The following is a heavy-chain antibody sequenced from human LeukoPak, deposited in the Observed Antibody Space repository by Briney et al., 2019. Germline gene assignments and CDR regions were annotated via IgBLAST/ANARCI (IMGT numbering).Heavy chain of an antibody. CDR3: ARDRRIQLWPYYYYYYMDV. CDR1: GYTFTGYY. J-gene: IGHJ6*03. Sequence: GASVKVSCKASGYTFTGYYMHWVRQAPGQGLEWMGWINPNSGGTNYAQKFQGRVTMTRDTSISTAYMELSRLRSDDTAVYYCARDRRIQLWPYYYYYYMDVWGKGTTVTVSS. D-gene: IGHD5-18*01. V-gene: IGHV1-2*02. CDR2: INPNSGGT.